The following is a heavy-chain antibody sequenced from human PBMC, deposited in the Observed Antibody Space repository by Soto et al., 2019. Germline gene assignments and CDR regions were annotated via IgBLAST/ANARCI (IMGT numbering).Heavy chain of an antibody. D-gene: IGHD2-15*01. CDR3: ARQGVYCSGGSCYLYYFDY. J-gene: IGHJ4*02. CDR1: GGSISSSSYY. CDR2: IYYSGST. V-gene: IGHV4-39*01. Sequence: SETLSLTCTVSGGSISSSSYYWGWIRQPPGKGLEWIGSIYYSGSTYYNPSLKSRVTISVDTSKNQFSLKLSSVTAADTAVYYCARQGVYCSGGSCYLYYFDYWGQGTLVTVSS.